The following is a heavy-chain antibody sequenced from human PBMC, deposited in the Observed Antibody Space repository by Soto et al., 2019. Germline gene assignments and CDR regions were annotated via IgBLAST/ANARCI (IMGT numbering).Heavy chain of an antibody. J-gene: IGHJ4*01. Sequence: QVQLQESGPGLVQPSQTLSLTCTVSGGSISSGGYYWSWIRQHPGTGLEWIGDSSYSGSTYYNTALKSRVTISVDTSRNQFSVVVNSVTAADTAVYYCARGVLHWGQGTLVTVSS. CDR1: GGSISSGGYY. CDR2: SSYSGST. CDR3: ARGVLH. V-gene: IGHV4-31*03.